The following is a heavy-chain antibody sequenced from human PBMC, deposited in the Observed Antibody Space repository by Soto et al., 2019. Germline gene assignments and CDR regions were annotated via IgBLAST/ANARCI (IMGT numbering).Heavy chain of an antibody. J-gene: IGHJ4*02. D-gene: IGHD6-13*01. CDR3: ARGRIAAAGMRGEFDY. Sequence: QVQLVQSGAEVKKPGASVKVSCKASGYTFTSYYMHWVRQAPGQGLEWMGIINPSGGSTSYAQRFQGRVTMTRDTSTSTVYMELSSLSSEDTAVYYCARGRIAAAGMRGEFDYWGQGTLVTVSS. V-gene: IGHV1-46*01. CDR2: INPSGGST. CDR1: GYTFTSYY.